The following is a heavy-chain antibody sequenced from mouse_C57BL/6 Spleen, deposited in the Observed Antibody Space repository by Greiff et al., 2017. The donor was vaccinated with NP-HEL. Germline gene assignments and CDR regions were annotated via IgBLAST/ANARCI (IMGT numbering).Heavy chain of an antibody. J-gene: IGHJ3*01. CDR2: INPNNGGT. D-gene: IGHD1-1*01. Sequence: EVQLQQSGPELVKPGASVKISCKASGYTFTDYYMNWVKQSPGKSLEWIGDINPNNGGTSYNQKFKGKATLTVDKSSSTAYMELRSLTSEDSAVYYCARSRGSSPWFAYWGQGTLVTVSA. CDR1: GYTFTDYY. V-gene: IGHV1-26*01. CDR3: ARSRGSSPWFAY.